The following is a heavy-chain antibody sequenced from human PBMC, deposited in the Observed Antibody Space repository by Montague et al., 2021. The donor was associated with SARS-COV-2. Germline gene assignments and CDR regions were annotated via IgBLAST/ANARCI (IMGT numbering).Heavy chain of an antibody. CDR2: VLYNKGT. V-gene: IGHV4-59*08. J-gene: IGHJ4*02. CDR1: GVSVTDYY. CDR3: VRHTHYDGWNGPPAF. Sequence: SETLSLTCTVSGVSVTDYYWSWIRQPPGKGLEWVGDVLYNKGTNFNPSLKSRVAISVDTSKNQFSLRLTSVTAADTAFYYCVRHTHYDGWNGPPAFWDQGTLVTVSS. D-gene: IGHD3/OR15-3a*01.